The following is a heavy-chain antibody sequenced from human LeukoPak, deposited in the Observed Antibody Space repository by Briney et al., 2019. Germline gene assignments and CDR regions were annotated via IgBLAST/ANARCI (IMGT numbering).Heavy chain of an antibody. Sequence: PSETLSLTCTVSGGSIRSYYWSWIRQPPGKGLEWIGYVHYSRSTNYNPSLKSRVTISVDTSKNQFSLKLSSVTAADTAVYYCAREGYDILTQWRYYYYYYMDVWGKGTTVTISS. CDR2: VHYSRST. J-gene: IGHJ6*03. V-gene: IGHV4-59*12. D-gene: IGHD3-9*01. CDR1: GGSIRSYY. CDR3: AREGYDILTQWRYYYYYYMDV.